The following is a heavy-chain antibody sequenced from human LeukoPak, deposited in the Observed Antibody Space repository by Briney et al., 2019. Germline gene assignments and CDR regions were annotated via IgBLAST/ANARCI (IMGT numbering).Heavy chain of an antibody. CDR3: ARSDTAMVMGDVD. D-gene: IGHD5-18*01. J-gene: IGHJ4*02. Sequence: GASVKVSCKASGYTFTSYVISWVRQAPGQGLEWMGWINTNTGNPTYAQGFTGRFVFSLDTSVSTAYLQISSLKAEDTAVYYCARSDTAMVMGDVDWGQGTLVTVSS. CDR1: GYTFTSYV. CDR2: INTNTGNP. V-gene: IGHV7-4-1*02.